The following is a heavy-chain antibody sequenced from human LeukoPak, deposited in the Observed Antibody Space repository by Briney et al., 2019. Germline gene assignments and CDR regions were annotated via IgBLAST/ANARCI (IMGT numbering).Heavy chain of an antibody. CDR3: ARVLGIHYYFDY. J-gene: IGHJ4*02. Sequence: SVKVSCKASGGTFSSYAISWVRQAPGQGLEWMGRIIPILGIANYAQKFQGRVTITADKSTSTAYMELSSLRSEDTAVYYCARVLGIHYYFDYWGQGTLVTVSS. CDR2: IIPILGIA. D-gene: IGHD7-27*01. V-gene: IGHV1-69*04. CDR1: GGTFSSYA.